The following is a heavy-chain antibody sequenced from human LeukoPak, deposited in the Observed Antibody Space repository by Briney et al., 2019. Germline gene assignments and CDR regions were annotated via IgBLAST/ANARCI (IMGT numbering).Heavy chain of an antibody. J-gene: IGHJ5*02. Sequence: SETLSLTCTVSGGSISSSSYYWGWIRQPPGKGLEWIGSIYYSGSTYYNPSLKSRVTISVDTSKNQFSLKLSSVTAADTAVYYCARHLDYYGSGSYYNLVLRFRNALPNWFDPWGQGTLVTVSS. CDR3: ARHLDYYGSGSYYNLVLRFRNALPNWFDP. CDR2: IYYSGST. V-gene: IGHV4-39*01. CDR1: GGSISSSSYY. D-gene: IGHD3-10*01.